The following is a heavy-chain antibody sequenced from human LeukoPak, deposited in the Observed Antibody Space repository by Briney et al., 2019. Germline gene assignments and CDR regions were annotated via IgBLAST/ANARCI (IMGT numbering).Heavy chain of an antibody. D-gene: IGHD6-13*01. V-gene: IGHV3-7*01. CDR3: ARDRRTIGAAGYTTDY. J-gene: IGHJ4*02. Sequence: PGGSLRLSCAASGFTFSSYWMSWVRQAPGKGLEWVANIKQDGSEKYYVDSVKGRFTISRDNAKNSLYLQMNSLRAEDTAVYYCARDRRTIGAAGYTTDYWGQGTLVTVSS. CDR2: IKQDGSEK. CDR1: GFTFSSYW.